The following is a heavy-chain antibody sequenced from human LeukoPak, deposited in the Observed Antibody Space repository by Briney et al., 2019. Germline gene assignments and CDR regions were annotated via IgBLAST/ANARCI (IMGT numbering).Heavy chain of an antibody. D-gene: IGHD4-17*01. V-gene: IGHV4-59*01. Sequence: KPSETLSLTCTVSGGSISSYYWSWIRQPPGKGLEGIGYIYYSGSTDYNPSLKNRLTLSVDTPKNQFSLTLTSVTGADTAVYYCARLAYGDYPQGYYYYYMDVWGKGTTVTVSS. J-gene: IGHJ6*03. CDR3: ARLAYGDYPQGYYYYYMDV. CDR2: IYYSGST. CDR1: GGSISSYY.